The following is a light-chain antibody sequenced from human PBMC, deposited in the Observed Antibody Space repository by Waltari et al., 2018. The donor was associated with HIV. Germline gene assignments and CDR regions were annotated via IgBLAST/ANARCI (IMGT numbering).Light chain of an antibody. CDR2: GAS. CDR1: ESVSSN. V-gene: IGKV3-15*01. J-gene: IGKJ5*01. Sequence: EIVLTQSPATLSVSPGDRVTLSCRASESVSSNLAWYQQKPGQAPRLVFYGASSRATGIPDRFSGSGSGTEFTLTISSLQSEDFAVYYCQEYNSYAITFGQGTRLEIK. CDR3: QEYNSYAIT.